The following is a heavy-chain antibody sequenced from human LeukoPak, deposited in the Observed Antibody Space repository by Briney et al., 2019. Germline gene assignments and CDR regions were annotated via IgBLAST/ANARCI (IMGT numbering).Heavy chain of an antibody. CDR3: ARAVDKGTGYYMDF. CDR2: ILFDGSKK. D-gene: IGHD3-22*01. Sequence: GGSLRLSCAASGFTFSHHGMHWVRQAPGKGLKWVAFILFDGSKKYFVDSVKGRFTISRDNSNNAVSLQMNNLRTEDTAMYYCARAVDKGTGYYMDFWGRGTLVTVSS. CDR1: GFTFSHHG. V-gene: IGHV3-30*02. J-gene: IGHJ4*02.